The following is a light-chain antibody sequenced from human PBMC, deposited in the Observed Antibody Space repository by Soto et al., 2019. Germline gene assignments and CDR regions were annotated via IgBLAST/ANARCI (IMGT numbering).Light chain of an antibody. J-gene: IGKJ1*01. Sequence: EIVLTQSPATLSLSPGERATLSCRASQSVSSYLAWYRQKPGQAPRLLIYDASSRATGIPARFSGSGSGTDFTLTLSSLEPEDFAVYYCQQRSNWPVTFGQGTKVEIK. CDR2: DAS. CDR1: QSVSSY. CDR3: QQRSNWPVT. V-gene: IGKV3-11*01.